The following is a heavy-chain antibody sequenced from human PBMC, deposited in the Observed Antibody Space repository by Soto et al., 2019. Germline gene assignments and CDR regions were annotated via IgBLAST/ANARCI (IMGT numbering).Heavy chain of an antibody. CDR2: IYYSGST. Sequence: SETLSLTCTVSGGSISSSSYYWGWIRQPPGKGLEWIGSIYYSGSTYYNPSLKSRVTISVDTSKNQFSLKLSSVTAADTAVYYCARQQFREVQGGNNWFDPWGQGTLVTVSS. D-gene: IGHD3-10*01. CDR1: GGSISSSSYY. CDR3: ARQQFREVQGGNNWFDP. V-gene: IGHV4-39*01. J-gene: IGHJ5*02.